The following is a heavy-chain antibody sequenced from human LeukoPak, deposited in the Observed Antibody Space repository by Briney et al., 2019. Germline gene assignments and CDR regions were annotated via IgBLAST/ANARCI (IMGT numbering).Heavy chain of an antibody. CDR3: ARAYSSSSASCFDY. J-gene: IGHJ4*02. V-gene: IGHV3-30-3*01. CDR1: GFTFSSYA. Sequence: GGSLRLSCAASGFTFSSYAMHWVRQAPGKGLEWVAVISYDGSNKYYADSVKGRFTISRDNSKNTLYLQMNSLRAEDTAVYYCARAYSSSSASCFDYWGQGTLVTVSS. D-gene: IGHD6-6*01. CDR2: ISYDGSNK.